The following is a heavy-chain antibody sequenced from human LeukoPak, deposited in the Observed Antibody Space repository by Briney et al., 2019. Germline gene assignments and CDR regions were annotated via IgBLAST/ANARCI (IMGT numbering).Heavy chain of an antibody. D-gene: IGHD3-10*01. CDR1: GDSFSSANYY. CDR3: ARDFVVRGVAYRRYFDH. Sequence: PPETLSLTCTVSGDSFSSANYYWGWIRQPPGKSPEWVGSVYYDGRAYYNPSLRSRLTIQVDTSKRQITLKVTSVTAADTAVYYCARDFVVRGVAYRRYFDHWGQGTLVAVSS. CDR2: VYYDGRA. J-gene: IGHJ4*02. V-gene: IGHV4-39*06.